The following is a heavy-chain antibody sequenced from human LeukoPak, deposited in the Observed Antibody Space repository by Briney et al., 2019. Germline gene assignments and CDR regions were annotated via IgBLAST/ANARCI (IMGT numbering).Heavy chain of an antibody. D-gene: IGHD5-24*01. J-gene: IGHJ4*02. Sequence: GGSLRLSCAASGFTFTHYGMNRVRQAPGEGLEWVSGLISSGASTYYADSVKGRFTVSRDNSKNMVYLQINSLTAEDTAIYYCGRDSRWAQPDYWGQGTLVTVSS. CDR3: GRDSRWAQPDY. CDR2: LISSGAST. CDR1: GFTFTHYG. V-gene: IGHV3-23*01.